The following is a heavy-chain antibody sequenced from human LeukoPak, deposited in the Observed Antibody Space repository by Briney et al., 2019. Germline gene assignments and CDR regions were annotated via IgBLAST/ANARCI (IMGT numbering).Heavy chain of an antibody. V-gene: IGHV4-59*01. J-gene: IGHJ6*04. CDR2: IYYTGST. CDR3: ARVVYSGYDFRGAMDV. CDR1: DGSISSYY. D-gene: IGHD5-12*01. Sequence: PSETLSLTCTISDGSISSYYWSWIRQPPGKGLEWIGYIYYTGSTNHNPSLKSRVTISVDTSKNQFSLKLSSVTAADTAVYYCARVVYSGYDFRGAMDVWGKGTTVTVSP.